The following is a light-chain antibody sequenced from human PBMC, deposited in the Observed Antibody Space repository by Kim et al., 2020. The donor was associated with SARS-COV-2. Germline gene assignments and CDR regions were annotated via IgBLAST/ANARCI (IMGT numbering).Light chain of an antibody. CDR2: YDS. J-gene: IGLJ3*02. V-gene: IGLV3-21*04. CDR3: QVWDSSSDHRV. Sequence: PGKTARITCGGNNIGSKSVHGYQQMPGQAPVLVIYYDSDRPSGIPERFSGSNSGNTATLTISRVEAGDEADYYCQVWDSSSDHRVFGGGTKVTVL. CDR1: NIGSKS.